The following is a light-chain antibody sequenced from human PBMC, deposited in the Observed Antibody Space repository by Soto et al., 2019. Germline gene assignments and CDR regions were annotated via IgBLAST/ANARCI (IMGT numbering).Light chain of an antibody. V-gene: IGLV2-14*01. CDR2: DVT. CDR1: SSDIGGYNH. Sequence: QSALTQPASVSGSPGQSITICCNGSSSDIGGYNHVSWYQQHPGKAPKLMIYDVTNRPSGVSNRFSGSKSGNTASLTISGLQAEDEADYYWCSSYSTGSVKVIFGGGTKLTVL. J-gene: IGLJ2*01. CDR3: SSYSTGSVKVI.